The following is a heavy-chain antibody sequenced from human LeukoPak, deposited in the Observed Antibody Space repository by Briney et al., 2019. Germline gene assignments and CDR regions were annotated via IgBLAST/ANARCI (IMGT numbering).Heavy chain of an antibody. D-gene: IGHD2-15*01. V-gene: IGHV4-39*07. Sequence: ASETLSVTCTVSGGSISSSSYYWGWIRQPPGKGLEWIGSIYYSGSTYYNPSLKSRVTISVDTSKNQFSLKLSSVTAADTAVYYCARCNPCSGGSCHLLSYVFDYWGQGTLVTVSS. J-gene: IGHJ4*02. CDR2: IYYSGST. CDR1: GGSISSSSYY. CDR3: ARCNPCSGGSCHLLSYVFDY.